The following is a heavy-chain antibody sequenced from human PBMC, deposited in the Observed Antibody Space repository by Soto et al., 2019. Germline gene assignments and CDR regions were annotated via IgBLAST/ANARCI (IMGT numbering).Heavy chain of an antibody. J-gene: IGHJ4*02. CDR1: GGSISSYY. CDR3: ARGSVWFGESPFDY. V-gene: IGHV4-59*01. D-gene: IGHD3-10*01. CDR2: IYYSGST. Sequence: QVQLQESGPGLVKPSETLSLTCTVSGGSISSYYWSWIRQPPGKGLEWIGYIYYSGSTNYNPSLMSRVTISVDTSKNQFSLKLSSVTAADTAVYYCARGSVWFGESPFDYWGQGTLVTVSS.